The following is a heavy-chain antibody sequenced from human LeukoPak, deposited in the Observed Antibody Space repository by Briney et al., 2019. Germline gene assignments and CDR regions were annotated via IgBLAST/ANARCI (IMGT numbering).Heavy chain of an antibody. V-gene: IGHV4-59*13. D-gene: IGHD1-26*01. CDR1: GGSISSSCCS. J-gene: IGHJ3*02. Sequence: PSETLSLTCTVSGGSISSSCCSWIWMRQPQGKEWIGYIYYSGSTNYNPSLKSRVSISVDTSKNQFSLKLTSVTAADTAVYYCARALSYSGRSDIWGQGTMVTVSS. CDR2: IYYSGST. CDR3: ARALSYSGRSDI.